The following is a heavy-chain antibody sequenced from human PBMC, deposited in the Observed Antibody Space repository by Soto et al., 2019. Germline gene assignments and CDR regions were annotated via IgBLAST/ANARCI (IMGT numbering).Heavy chain of an antibody. CDR2: ISAYNGNT. D-gene: IGHD3-16*01. CDR3: AGGGTPIDY. J-gene: IGHJ4*02. CDR1: GYTFTNFG. Sequence: QVQLVQSGAEVKKPGASVKVSCKAPGYTFTNFGISWVRQAHGQGLEWMGWISAYNGNTNYSQNFPGRVTMTTDTSTSTAYMELRSLRSDDTAVYYCAGGGTPIDYWGQGTLVTVSS. V-gene: IGHV1-18*01.